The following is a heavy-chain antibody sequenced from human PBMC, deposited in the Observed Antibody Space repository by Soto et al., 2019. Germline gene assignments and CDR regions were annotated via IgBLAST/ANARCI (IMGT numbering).Heavy chain of an antibody. J-gene: IGHJ6*02. V-gene: IGHV3-9*01. CDR3: AKGSPHNSGYDYYYYGMDV. Sequence: EVQLVESGGGLVQPGRSLRLSCAASGFTFDDYAMHWVRQAPGKGLEWVSGISWNTGNIGYADSVKGRFTISRDNAKNSLYLQMNSLRAEDTALYYCAKGSPHNSGYDYYYYGMDVWGQGTTVTVSS. CDR2: ISWNTGNI. D-gene: IGHD5-12*01. CDR1: GFTFDDYA.